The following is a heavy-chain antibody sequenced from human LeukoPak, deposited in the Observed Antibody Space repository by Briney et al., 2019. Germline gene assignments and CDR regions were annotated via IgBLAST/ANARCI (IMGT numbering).Heavy chain of an antibody. CDR3: ARSPCTSASCPRRNVFDV. D-gene: IGHD2-2*01. CDR1: GGSISNYY. CDR2: MYYSGST. Sequence: SSETLSLTGTVPGGSISNYYWSWIRQPPGKGLEWIGYMYYSGSTNYNPSLESRVTISGDTSKNQFSLKLISVTAADTAVYYCARSPCTSASCPRRNVFDVWGQGTMVTVSS. J-gene: IGHJ3*01. V-gene: IGHV4-59*08.